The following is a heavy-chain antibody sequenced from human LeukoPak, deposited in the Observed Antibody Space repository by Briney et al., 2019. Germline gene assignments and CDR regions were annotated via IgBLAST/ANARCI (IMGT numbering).Heavy chain of an antibody. CDR3: ARGRGYCTNGVCYKGFFYFDY. J-gene: IGHJ4*02. V-gene: IGHV4-34*01. CDR1: GGSFSGYY. D-gene: IGHD2-8*01. Sequence: SETLSLTCAVYGGSFSGYYWSWISQPPGKGLEWIGEINHSGSTNYNPSLKSRVTISVDTSKNQFSLKLSSVTAADTAVYYCARGRGYCTNGVCYKGFFYFDYWGQGTLVTVSS. CDR2: INHSGST.